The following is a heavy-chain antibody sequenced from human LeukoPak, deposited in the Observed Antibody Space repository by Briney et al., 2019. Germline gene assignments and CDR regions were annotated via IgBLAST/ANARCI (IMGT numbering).Heavy chain of an antibody. J-gene: IGHJ4*02. CDR1: GYTFTGYY. CDR2: INPNSGGT. Sequence: ASVKVSCKASGYTFTGYYMHWVRQAPGQGLEWMGWINPNSGGTNYAQKFQGRVTMTRDTSISTAYMELSRLRSDDTAVYYCARVKTDFYCSSTSCALDYWGQGTLVTVSS. D-gene: IGHD2-2*01. CDR3: ARVKTDFYCSSTSCALDY. V-gene: IGHV1-2*02.